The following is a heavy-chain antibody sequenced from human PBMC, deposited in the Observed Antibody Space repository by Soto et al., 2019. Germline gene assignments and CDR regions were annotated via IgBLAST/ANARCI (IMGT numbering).Heavy chain of an antibody. Sequence: SETLSLTCTVSGGSISSYYWSWIRQPLGKGLEWIGYIYYSGSTNYNPSLKSRVTISVDTSKNQFSLKLSSVTAADTAVYYCARRKVAAAGVWFDPWGQGTLVTVSS. V-gene: IGHV4-59*08. J-gene: IGHJ5*02. CDR2: IYYSGST. D-gene: IGHD6-13*01. CDR1: GGSISSYY. CDR3: ARRKVAAAGVWFDP.